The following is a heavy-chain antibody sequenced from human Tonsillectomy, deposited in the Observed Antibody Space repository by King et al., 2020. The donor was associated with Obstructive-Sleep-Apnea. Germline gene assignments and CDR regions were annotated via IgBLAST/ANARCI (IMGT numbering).Heavy chain of an antibody. CDR2: IYYSGST. V-gene: IGHV4-39*07. CDR3: ARDRAAVAGTSAFDI. CDR1: GGSISSSSYY. J-gene: IGHJ3*02. D-gene: IGHD6-19*01. Sequence: QLQESGPGLVKPSEILSLTCTVSGGSISSSSYYWGWIRQPPGKGLEWIGSIYYSGSTYYNPSLKSRVTISVDTSKNQFSLKLSSVTAADTAVYYCARDRAAVAGTSAFDIWGQGTMVTVSS.